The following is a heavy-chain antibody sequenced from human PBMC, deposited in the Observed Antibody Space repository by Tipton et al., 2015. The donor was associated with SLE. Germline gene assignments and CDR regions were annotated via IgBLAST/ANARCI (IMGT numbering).Heavy chain of an antibody. J-gene: IGHJ5*02. Sequence: TLSLTCSVAGLSMTTRPWWTWVRQPPGKGLEGVGEVHHTGGHNYNPSLRSRVTISMDTSKSQFSLTLKSVTAADTAVYFCARGELIEGFDPWGQGTLVTVAA. D-gene: IGHD3-22*01. CDR2: VHHTGGH. CDR3: ARGELIEGFDP. V-gene: IGHV4-4*01. CDR1: GLSMTTRPW.